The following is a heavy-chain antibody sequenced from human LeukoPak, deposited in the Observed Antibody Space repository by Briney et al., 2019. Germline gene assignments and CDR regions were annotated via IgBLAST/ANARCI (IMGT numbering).Heavy chain of an antibody. J-gene: IGHJ4*02. D-gene: IGHD3-3*01. CDR3: ARDKSTGSEWGYFDY. Sequence: ASVKVSCKASGYTFTGYYMHWVRQAPGQGLEWMGRINPNSGGTNYAQKFQGRVTMTRDTSISTAYMGLSRLRSDDTAVYYCARDKSTGSEWGYFDYWGQGTLVTVSS. CDR2: INPNSGGT. CDR1: GYTFTGYY. V-gene: IGHV1-2*06.